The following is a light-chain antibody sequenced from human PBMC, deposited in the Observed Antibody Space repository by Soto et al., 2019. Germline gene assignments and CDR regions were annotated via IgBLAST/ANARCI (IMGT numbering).Light chain of an antibody. J-gene: IGKJ1*01. V-gene: IGKV1-5*03. CDR1: QSISSW. Sequence: EIQMTQAPSTLAASVSDRVTITCRASQSISSWLAWYQQRPGMAPKLLIYKASTLQSGVTSRFSGRGYGTEFTLTISHLQPDDTATDYCQQYDGYSTIGQGTNVDIK. CDR2: KAS. CDR3: QQYDGYST.